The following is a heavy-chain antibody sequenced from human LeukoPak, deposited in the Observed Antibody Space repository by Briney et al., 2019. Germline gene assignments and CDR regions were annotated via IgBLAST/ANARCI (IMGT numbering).Heavy chain of an antibody. J-gene: IGHJ4*03. D-gene: IGHD1-26*01. CDR3: ARDKIVGATYFDY. CDR1: GFTFSSYW. Sequence: GGSLRLSCAASGFTFSSYWMSWVRQAPGKGLEWVANIKQDGSEKYYVDSVKGRFTISRDNAKNSLYLQMNSLRAEDTAVYYCARDKIVGATYFDYWGKGTTVTISS. V-gene: IGHV3-7*01. CDR2: IKQDGSEK.